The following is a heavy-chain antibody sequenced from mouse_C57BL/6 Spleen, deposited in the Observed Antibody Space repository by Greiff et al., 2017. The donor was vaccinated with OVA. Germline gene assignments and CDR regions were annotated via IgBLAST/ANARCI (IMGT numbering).Heavy chain of an antibody. V-gene: IGHV1-55*01. CDR1: GYTFTSYW. CDR3: ARSELDSSGAFDY. CDR2: IYPGSGST. Sequence: VQLQQPGAELVKPGASVKMSCKASGYTFTSYWITWVKQRPGQGLEWIGDIYPGSGSTNYNEKFKSKATLTVDTSSSTAYMQLSSLTSEDSAVYYCARSELDSSGAFDYWGQGTTLTVSS. D-gene: IGHD3-2*02. J-gene: IGHJ2*01.